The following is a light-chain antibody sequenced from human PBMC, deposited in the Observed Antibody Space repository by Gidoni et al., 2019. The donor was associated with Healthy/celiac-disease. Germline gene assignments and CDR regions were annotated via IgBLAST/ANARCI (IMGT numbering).Light chain of an antibody. V-gene: IGLV1-40*01. CDR3: QSYDSSLSGSV. CDR2: GNS. J-gene: IGLJ2*01. CDR1: SSNLWAGYD. Sequence: QSVLPQPPSVSGAPGQRVTISCTGSSSNLWAGYDVHWYQQLPGTAPKLLIFGNSNRPSGVPDRFSGSKSGTSASLAITVLQAEDEADYYCQSYDSSLSGSVFGGGTKLTVL.